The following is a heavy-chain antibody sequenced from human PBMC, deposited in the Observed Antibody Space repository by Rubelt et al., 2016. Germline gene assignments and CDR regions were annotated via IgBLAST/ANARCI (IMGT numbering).Heavy chain of an antibody. Sequence: EVQLVESGGGLVQPGGSLRLSCAVSGFTLSDYWMSWVRQAPGKGLEWVSIIYSGGTTYYADPVKGRFTTSRDSSKNTLYLQMNSLRAEDTAMYYCHVAAAGLAYWGQGTLVTVSS. J-gene: IGHJ4*02. CDR3: HVAAAGLAY. CDR1: GFTLSDYW. V-gene: IGHV3-66*01. D-gene: IGHD6-25*01. CDR2: IYSGGTT.